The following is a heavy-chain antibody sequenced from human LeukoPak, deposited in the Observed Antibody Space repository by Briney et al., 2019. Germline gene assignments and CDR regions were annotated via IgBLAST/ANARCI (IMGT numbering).Heavy chain of an antibody. CDR1: GYTFTDYY. D-gene: IGHD2/OR15-2a*01. V-gene: IGHV1-2*02. CDR2: VNPNSGDT. J-gene: IGHJ4*02. CDR3: ARGRRILWRDPNAGDFFDY. Sequence: APVKVSCKASGYTFTDYYIHWVRQAPGQGLEWMGWVNPNSGDTDYAQKFQDRVIMTRDTSINTAYIELSSLRSDDTAVYYCARGRRILWRDPNAGDFFDYWGRGTLVIVSS.